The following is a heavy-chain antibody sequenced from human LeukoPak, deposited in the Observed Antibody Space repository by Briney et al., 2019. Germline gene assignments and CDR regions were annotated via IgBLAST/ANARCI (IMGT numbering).Heavy chain of an antibody. D-gene: IGHD1-26*01. V-gene: IGHV4-4*02. CDR3: ARSVSGSYGALDI. CDR2: IYHSGNT. J-gene: IGHJ3*02. Sequence: MASGTLSLTCTVSGGSMGRDNWYSWVRQPPGKGLEWIGEIYHSGNTNYNPSLKSRVTISVDESKTQFSLSLSSVTAADTALYFCARSVSGSYGALDIWGQGTMVTVSS. CDR1: GGSMGRDNW.